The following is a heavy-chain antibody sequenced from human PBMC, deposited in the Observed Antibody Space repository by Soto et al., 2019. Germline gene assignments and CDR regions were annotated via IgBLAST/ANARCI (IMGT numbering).Heavy chain of an antibody. Sequence: GGSLRLSCAASGFTFSTYAMSWVRQAPGEGLEWVSTISSSGGATYYADSVKGRFTISRDNSKNTLFLQMNSLSAEDTAVYYCAKALTSTGWSKNDYWGQGTLVTVSS. CDR1: GFTFSTYA. J-gene: IGHJ4*02. CDR3: AKALTSTGWSKNDY. D-gene: IGHD6-19*01. CDR2: ISSSGGAT. V-gene: IGHV3-23*01.